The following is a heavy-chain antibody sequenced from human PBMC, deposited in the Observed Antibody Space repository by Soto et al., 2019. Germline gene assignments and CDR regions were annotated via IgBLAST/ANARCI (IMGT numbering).Heavy chain of an antibody. CDR2: IWYDGSNK. V-gene: IGHV3-33*01. J-gene: IGHJ5*02. CDR1: GFTFSSYG. CDR3: ARAAAADCIDP. D-gene: IGHD6-13*01. Sequence: GGSLRLSCAASGFTFSSYGMHWVRQAPGKGLEWVAVIWYDGSNKYYADSVKGRFTISRDNSKNTLYLQMNSLRAEDTAVYYCARAAAADCIDPWGQGTLVTVSS.